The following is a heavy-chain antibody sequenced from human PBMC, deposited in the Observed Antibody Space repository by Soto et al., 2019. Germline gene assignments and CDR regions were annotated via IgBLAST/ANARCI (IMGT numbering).Heavy chain of an antibody. CDR1: GGSISSSSYY. Sequence: SATLSLTCTVSGGSISSSSYYWGWIRQPPGKGLEWIGSIYYSGSTYYNPSLKSRVTISVDTSKNQFSLKLSSVTAADTAVYYCARRYCSGGSCYPTGTWFDPWGQGTLVTVYS. V-gene: IGHV4-39*01. D-gene: IGHD2-15*01. CDR2: IYYSGST. CDR3: ARRYCSGGSCYPTGTWFDP. J-gene: IGHJ5*02.